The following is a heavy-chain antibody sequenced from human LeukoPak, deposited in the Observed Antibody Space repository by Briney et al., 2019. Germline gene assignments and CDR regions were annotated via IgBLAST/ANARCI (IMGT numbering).Heavy chain of an antibody. CDR1: GFTFRTFW. Sequence: GGSLRLSCAVSGFTFRTFWMSWVRQAPGKGLEWVANIKQDGRDKYYVASVKGRFTISRDNVKNSLYLQMNSLRVEDTSVYYCARRGAKGSFDYWGQGTLVTVSS. CDR2: IKQDGRDK. J-gene: IGHJ4*02. CDR3: ARRGAKGSFDY. V-gene: IGHV3-7*01.